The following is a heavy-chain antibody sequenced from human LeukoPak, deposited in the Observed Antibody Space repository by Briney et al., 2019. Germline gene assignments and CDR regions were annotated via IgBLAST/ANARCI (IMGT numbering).Heavy chain of an antibody. J-gene: IGHJ4*02. CDR1: GFTFSSYA. CDR3: ARVPAARSYYFDY. Sequence: GGSLRLSCAASGFTFSSYAMHWVRQAPGKGLEWVAVISYDGSNKYYADSVKGRFTISRDNSKNTLYLQMGSLRAEDMAVYYCARVPAARSYYFDYWGQGTLVTVSS. CDR2: ISYDGSNK. D-gene: IGHD6-6*01. V-gene: IGHV3-30*14.